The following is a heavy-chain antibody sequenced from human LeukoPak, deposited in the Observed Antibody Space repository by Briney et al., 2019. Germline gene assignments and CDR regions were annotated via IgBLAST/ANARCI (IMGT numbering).Heavy chain of an antibody. V-gene: IGHV3-9*01. CDR3: AKGSADARPYYFDY. Sequence: PGGSLRLSCVASGFTFDAYAMHWIRLLPGKGMEWVSGISPTSKDTDYGESVRGRFTISRDNAKRTLYLQMEALRPEDTALYYCAKGSADARPYYFDYWGQGSLVTVSS. J-gene: IGHJ4*02. CDR2: ISPTSKDT. D-gene: IGHD2-15*01. CDR1: GFTFDAYA.